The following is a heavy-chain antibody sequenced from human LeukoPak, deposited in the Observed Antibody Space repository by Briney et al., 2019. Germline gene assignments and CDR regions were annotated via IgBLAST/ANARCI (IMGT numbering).Heavy chain of an antibody. J-gene: IGHJ4*02. CDR1: GDSVSTNTAA. Sequence: SQTLSLTCAISGDSVSTNTAALNWSRQSPSRGLEWLGRTYYRSKWYNDYAASVKSRITINPDTSKNQFSLQLNSVTPEDTAVYYCARVGGNYFDYWGQGTLVTVSS. V-gene: IGHV6-1*01. CDR3: ARVGGNYFDY. CDR2: TYYRSKWYN.